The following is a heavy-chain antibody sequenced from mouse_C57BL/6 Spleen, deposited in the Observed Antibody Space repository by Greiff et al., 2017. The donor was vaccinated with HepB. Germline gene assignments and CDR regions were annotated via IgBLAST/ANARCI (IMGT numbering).Heavy chain of an antibody. CDR1: GYTFTDYE. Sequence: QVQLQQSGAELVRPGASVTLSCKASGYTFTDYEMHWVKQTPVHGLEWIGAIDPETGGTAYNQKFKGKAILTADKSSSTAYMELRSLTSEDSAVYYCTYYYGSSYPYYFDYWGQGTTLTVSS. V-gene: IGHV1-15*01. CDR2: IDPETGGT. D-gene: IGHD1-1*01. CDR3: TYYYGSSYPYYFDY. J-gene: IGHJ2*01.